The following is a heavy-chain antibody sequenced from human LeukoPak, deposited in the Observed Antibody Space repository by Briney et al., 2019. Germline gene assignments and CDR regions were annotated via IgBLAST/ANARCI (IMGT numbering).Heavy chain of an antibody. CDR3: ARAYGSGYYFDY. CDR1: GFPFSTHS. J-gene: IGHJ4*02. CDR2: ISAGGDFV. V-gene: IGHV3-21*01. D-gene: IGHD3-10*01. Sequence: PGGSLRLSCAASGFPFSTHSLNWVRQAPGKGLEWVSSISAGGDFVYYGDSVKGRFTMSRDNAKNSLHLQMDSLTAEDTAVYYCARAYGSGYYFDYWGQGTLVTVSS.